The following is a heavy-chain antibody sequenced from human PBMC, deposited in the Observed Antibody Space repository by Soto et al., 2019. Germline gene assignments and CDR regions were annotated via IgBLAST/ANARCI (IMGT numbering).Heavy chain of an antibody. V-gene: IGHV3-15*01. Sequence: EVQLVESGGGLVKPGGSLRLSCAASGFTFSNAWMSWFRQAPGKGLEWVGRIKSKTDAGTTDYAAPVRGRFTISRDDSKNTLYLQMNSLKTEDTAVYYCTTDLWAVQYFYVDYWGQGTLVTVSS. D-gene: IGHD1-26*01. J-gene: IGHJ4*02. CDR3: TTDLWAVQYFYVDY. CDR1: GFTFSNAW. CDR2: IKSKTDAGTT.